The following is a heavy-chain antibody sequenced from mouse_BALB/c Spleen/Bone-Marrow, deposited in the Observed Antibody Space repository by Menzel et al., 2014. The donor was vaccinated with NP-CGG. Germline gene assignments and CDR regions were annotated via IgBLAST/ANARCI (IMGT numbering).Heavy chain of an antibody. J-gene: IGHJ4*01. Sequence: LVESGPEVKKPGETVKISCKASGYTFXKYGMNWVKQAPGKGLKWMGWINTNTGEPTYVEEFKGRFALSLETSASTAYLRINNLKNEDTATYFCAREPKAMDYWGQGTSVTVSS. CDR1: GYTFXKYG. V-gene: IGHV9-3*02. CDR2: INTNTGEP. CDR3: AREPKAMDY.